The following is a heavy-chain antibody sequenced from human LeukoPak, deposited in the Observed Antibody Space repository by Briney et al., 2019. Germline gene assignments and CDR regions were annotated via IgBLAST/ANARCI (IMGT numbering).Heavy chain of an antibody. D-gene: IGHD1-26*01. CDR2: TYYRSKWYN. CDR3: AREGIPWELLRSGLWYYYYYMDV. CDR1: GDTVSSNSAA. J-gene: IGHJ6*03. Sequence: SQTLSLTCDISGDTVSSNSAAWNWIRQSPSRGLEWLGRTYYRSKWYNDYAVSVKSRITINPDTSKNQFSLQLNSVTPEDTAVYYCAREGIPWELLRSGLWYYYYYMDVWGKGTTVTVSS. V-gene: IGHV6-1*01.